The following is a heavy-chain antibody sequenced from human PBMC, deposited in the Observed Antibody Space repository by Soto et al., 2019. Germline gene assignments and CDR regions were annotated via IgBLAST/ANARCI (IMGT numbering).Heavy chain of an antibody. J-gene: IGHJ6*02. V-gene: IGHV3-13*01. Sequence: GGSLRLSCAASGFTFGNYDFHWVRKPTGKGLEWGSAIGTAGQSFYADSVRGRFTISRENAEDSVHLQMDSLRAGDTAVYYGARGLWPSGLAVWRQGTTVTVSS. CDR1: GFTFGNYD. CDR3: ARGLWPSGLAV. CDR2: IGTAGQS. D-gene: IGHD2-21*01.